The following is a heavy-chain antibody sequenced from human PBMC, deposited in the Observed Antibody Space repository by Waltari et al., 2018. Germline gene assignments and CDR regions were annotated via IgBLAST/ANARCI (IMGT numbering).Heavy chain of an antibody. V-gene: IGHV3-7*01. Sequence: EVQLVESGGGLVQPGGSLRLSCAASGFTLSNYWMSWVHQAPGKGPEWVANIMTDGREEYYVDSVRGRFTISRDNAKNSLYLQMNSLRPEDTAVYYCVRDQWFAFDIWGQGTMVTVSS. D-gene: IGHD3-22*01. CDR3: VRDQWFAFDI. J-gene: IGHJ3*02. CDR1: GFTLSNYW. CDR2: IMTDGREE.